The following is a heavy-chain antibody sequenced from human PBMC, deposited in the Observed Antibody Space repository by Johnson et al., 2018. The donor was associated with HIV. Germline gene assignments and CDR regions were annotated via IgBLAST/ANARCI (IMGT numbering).Heavy chain of an antibody. Sequence: VQLVESGGGLVQPGGSLRLSCAASGFTFSSYWMHWVRQVPGKGLVWVSRINSDGSSTSYADSVKGRFTISRDNAKNTLYLQMNSLRAEDTAVYYCARAFIHSSGWGPALPDAFDIWGQGTMVTVSS. CDR2: INSDGSST. V-gene: IGHV3-74*01. CDR1: GFTFSSYW. J-gene: IGHJ3*02. D-gene: IGHD6-19*01. CDR3: ARAFIHSSGWGPALPDAFDI.